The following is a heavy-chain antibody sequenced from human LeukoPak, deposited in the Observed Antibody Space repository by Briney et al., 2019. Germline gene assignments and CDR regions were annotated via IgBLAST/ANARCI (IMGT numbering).Heavy chain of an antibody. V-gene: IGHV4-39*07. Sequence: SETLSLTCTVSGGSISSSSYYWGWIRQPPGKGLEWIGSIYYSGSTYYNPSLKSRVTISVDTSKNQFSLKLSSVTAADTAVYYCATGDSSGYYDGVNWFDPWGQGTLVTVSS. J-gene: IGHJ5*02. CDR1: GGSISSSSYY. CDR2: IYYSGST. D-gene: IGHD3-22*01. CDR3: ATGDSSGYYDGVNWFDP.